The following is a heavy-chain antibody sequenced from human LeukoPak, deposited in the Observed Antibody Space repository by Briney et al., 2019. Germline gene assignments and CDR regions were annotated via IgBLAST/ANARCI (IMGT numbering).Heavy chain of an antibody. D-gene: IGHD3-10*01. CDR3: ARGGYYGSGSYERNYY. J-gene: IGHJ4*02. CDR1: GYTFTGYY. Sequence: ASVKVSCKASGYTFTGYYMHWVRQAPGQGLEWMGWINPNSGGTNYAQKFQGRVTMTRDTSISTAYMELSRLRSDDTAVYYCARGGYYGSGSYERNYYWGQGTLVTVSS. CDR2: INPNSGGT. V-gene: IGHV1-2*02.